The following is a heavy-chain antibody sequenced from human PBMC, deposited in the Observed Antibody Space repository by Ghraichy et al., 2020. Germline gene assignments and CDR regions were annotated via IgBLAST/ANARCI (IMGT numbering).Heavy chain of an antibody. CDR1: GFTFSSYT. J-gene: IGHJ6*02. CDR3: ARDIVVVPTAMFVENYYYNAMDV. Sequence: LSLTCAASGFTFSSYTIHWVRQAPGKGLEWVAVISYDGSNKYYADSVKGRFTISRDNSKNTLYLQMKSLRAEDTAVYYCARDIVVVPTAMFVENYYYNAMDVWGQGTTVTVSS. V-gene: IGHV3-30-3*01. D-gene: IGHD2-2*01. CDR2: ISYDGSNK.